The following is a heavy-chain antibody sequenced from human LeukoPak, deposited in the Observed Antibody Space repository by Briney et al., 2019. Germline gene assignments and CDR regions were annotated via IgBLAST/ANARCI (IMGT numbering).Heavy chain of an antibody. J-gene: IGHJ4*02. CDR3: ARDGSSYSGSYLDY. D-gene: IGHD1-26*01. CDR2: INPSGGRT. Sequence: GASVKVSCKASGWTFTSYYLHWVRQARGQGREGMGIINPSGGRTSYAQKFQGRVTMTRDTSTSTVYMQLSSLRSEDTAVYYCARDGSSYSGSYLDYWGQGTPVTVSS. V-gene: IGHV1-46*01. CDR1: GWTFTSYY.